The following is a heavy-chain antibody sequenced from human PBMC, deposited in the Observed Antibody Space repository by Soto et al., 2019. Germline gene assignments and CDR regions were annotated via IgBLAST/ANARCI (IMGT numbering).Heavy chain of an antibody. CDR3: ARATEFRDYGGTGGGIDI. D-gene: IGHD4-17*01. V-gene: IGHV4-59*01. J-gene: IGHJ6*02. CDR1: GGSISSYY. CDR2: IHNSGST. Sequence: SETLSLTCTVSGGSISSYYWNWIRQPPGKGLEWIGYIHNSGSTNYNPSLKSRVTISVDTSKNQFSLKLTSVTTADTAVYYCARATEFRDYGGTGGGIDIWGQGTTVTVSS.